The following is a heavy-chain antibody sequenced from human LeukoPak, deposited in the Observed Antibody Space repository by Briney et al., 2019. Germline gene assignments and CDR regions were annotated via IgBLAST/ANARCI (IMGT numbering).Heavy chain of an antibody. D-gene: IGHD3-22*01. Sequence: SVKVSCKASGGTFSSYAISWVRQAPGQGLEWMGGIVPIFGTANYAQKFQGRVTITTDESTSTAYMELSSLRSEDTAVYYCARGRVTMIVVVITIDAFDIWGQGAMVTVSS. CDR2: IVPIFGTA. CDR1: GGTFSSYA. CDR3: ARGRVTMIVVVITIDAFDI. V-gene: IGHV1-69*05. J-gene: IGHJ3*02.